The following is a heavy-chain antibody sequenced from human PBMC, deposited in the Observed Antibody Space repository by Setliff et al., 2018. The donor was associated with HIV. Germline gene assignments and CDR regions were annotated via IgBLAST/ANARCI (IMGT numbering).Heavy chain of an antibody. CDR1: GGSISSGGYF. CDR2: IYTSGNT. CDR3: AREEIGSSYYNFWSGPLFDS. Sequence: PSETLSLTCTVSGGSISSGGYFWSWIRQPAGKGLEWIGRIYTSGNTNYNPSLKSRVTLSLDTSKNQFSLKLSSVAAADTAVYYCAREEIGSSYYNFWSGPLFDSWGQGTLVTVSS. D-gene: IGHD3-3*01. V-gene: IGHV4-61*02. J-gene: IGHJ4*02.